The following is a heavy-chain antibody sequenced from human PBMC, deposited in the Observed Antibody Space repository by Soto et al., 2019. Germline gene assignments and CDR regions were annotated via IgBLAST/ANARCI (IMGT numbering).Heavy chain of an antibody. D-gene: IGHD2-15*01. CDR3: AQNWLYCIGGSCSHSGGPPYYYGMDV. J-gene: IGHJ6*02. Sequence: GASVKVSCKASGGTFSSYAISWVRQAPGQRLEWMGGIIPIFGTANYAQKFQGRVTITADESTSTAYMELSSLRSEDTAVYYCAQNWLYCIGGSCSHSGGPPYYYGMDVWGQGTTVTVSS. CDR1: GGTFSSYA. CDR2: IIPIFGTA. V-gene: IGHV1-69*13.